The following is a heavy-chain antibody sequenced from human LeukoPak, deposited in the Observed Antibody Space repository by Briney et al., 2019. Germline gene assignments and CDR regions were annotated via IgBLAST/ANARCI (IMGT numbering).Heavy chain of an antibody. Sequence: QPGGSLRLSCAASGFTFSSYGMHWVRQAPGKGLEWVAVISYDGSNKYYADSVKGRFTIPRDNSKNTLYLQMNSLKGEDTAVYYCAKAGGRYDILTENDYWGQGTLVTVSS. CDR2: ISYDGSNK. CDR1: GFTFSSYG. V-gene: IGHV3-30*18. J-gene: IGHJ4*02. CDR3: AKAGGRYDILTENDY. D-gene: IGHD3-9*01.